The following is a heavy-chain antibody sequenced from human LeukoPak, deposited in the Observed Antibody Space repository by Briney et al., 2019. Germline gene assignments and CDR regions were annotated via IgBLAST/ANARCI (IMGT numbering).Heavy chain of an antibody. J-gene: IGHJ4*02. CDR1: GGSISSYY. D-gene: IGHD4-17*01. CDR2: TYYSGRT. Sequence: SETLSLTCTVSGGSISSYYWTWIRQPPGKGLEWIGYTYYSGRTKYNPSLKSRVSISLDTSKNQFSLQLSSVTAADTAVYFCARAGYGDYIRWGQGTLVTVSS. CDR3: ARAGYGDYIR. V-gene: IGHV4-59*01.